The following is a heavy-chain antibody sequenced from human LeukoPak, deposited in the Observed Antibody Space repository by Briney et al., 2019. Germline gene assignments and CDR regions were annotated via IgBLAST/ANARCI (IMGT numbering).Heavy chain of an antibody. V-gene: IGHV4-30-4*01. Sequence: SETLSLTCTVSGGSISSGDYYWSWIRQPPGKGLEYIAYIYYSGTTYYNPSLKSRVTISVDTSKNQFSLKLSSVTAADTAVYYCARQSPEIQLLFDYWGQGTLVTVSS. CDR1: GGSISSGDYY. CDR2: IYYSGTT. J-gene: IGHJ4*02. CDR3: ARQSPEIQLLFDY. D-gene: IGHD5-18*01.